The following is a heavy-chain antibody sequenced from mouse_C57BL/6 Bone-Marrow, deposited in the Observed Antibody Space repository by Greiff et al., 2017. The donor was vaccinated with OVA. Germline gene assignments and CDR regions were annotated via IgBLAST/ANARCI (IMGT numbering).Heavy chain of an antibody. CDR2: IDPEDGET. D-gene: IGHD1-1*01. V-gene: IGHV14-2*01. CDR1: GFNIQDYY. Sequence: EVQLQQSGAELVKPGASVKLSCTASGFNIQDYYMHWVKQRTEQGLEWIGRIDPEDGETKYAQKFQGKATITADTSSNTAYLQLSSLTSEDTAVYYCALYYGSSPWYFDVWGTGTTVTVSS. J-gene: IGHJ1*03. CDR3: ALYYGSSPWYFDV.